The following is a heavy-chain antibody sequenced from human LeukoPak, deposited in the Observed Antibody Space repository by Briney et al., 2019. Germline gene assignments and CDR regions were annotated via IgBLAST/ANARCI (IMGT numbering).Heavy chain of an antibody. CDR1: GFTFSSYA. Sequence: GRSLRLSCAASGFTFSSYAMSWVRQAPGKGLEWVSAISGSGGSTYYADSVKGRFTISRDNSKNTLYLQMNSLRAEDTAVYYCAKDPGDYGYFDYWGQGTLVTVSS. V-gene: IGHV3-23*01. CDR3: AKDPGDYGYFDY. J-gene: IGHJ4*02. D-gene: IGHD4-17*01. CDR2: ISGSGGST.